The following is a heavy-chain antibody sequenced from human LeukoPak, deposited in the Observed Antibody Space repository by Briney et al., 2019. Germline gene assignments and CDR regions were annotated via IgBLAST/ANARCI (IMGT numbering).Heavy chain of an antibody. CDR1: GFTFSSHA. V-gene: IGHV3-30-3*01. CDR3: ARGRYCSSGSCYSYYYYYAMDV. J-gene: IGHJ6*02. Sequence: PGRSLRLSCAASGFTFSSHAMHWVRQAPGKGLEWVALISSDGSNKYYADSVKGRFTISRDISKNMLILEMKSLRAEDTAVYYCARGRYCSSGSCYSYYYYYAMDVWGQGTTVTVSS. CDR2: ISSDGSNK. D-gene: IGHD2-2*01.